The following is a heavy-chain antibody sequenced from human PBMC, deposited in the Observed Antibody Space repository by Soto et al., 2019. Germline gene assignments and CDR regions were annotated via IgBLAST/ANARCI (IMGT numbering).Heavy chain of an antibody. D-gene: IGHD3-9*01. J-gene: IGHJ5*02. Sequence: QVQLVQSGAEVKEPGASVKVSCKASGYTFTGYYMHWARQAPGQGLEWMGWIKAFNGDTNYAQKFQGRVTLTRDTSISTAYVELSRLKAGDTAVYYCARVVSPYYDVLTGNWFDPWGQGTLVTVSS. CDR2: IKAFNGDT. CDR1: GYTFTGYY. V-gene: IGHV1-2*02. CDR3: ARVVSPYYDVLTGNWFDP.